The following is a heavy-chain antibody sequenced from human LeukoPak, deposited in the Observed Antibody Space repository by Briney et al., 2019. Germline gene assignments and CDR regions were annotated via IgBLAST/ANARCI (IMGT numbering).Heavy chain of an antibody. J-gene: IGHJ4*02. CDR2: ISSSSYI. CDR1: GFTFSSYS. V-gene: IGHV3-21*04. Sequence: GGSLRLSCAASGFTFSSYSMNWVRQAPGKGLEWVSSISSSSYIYYADSVKGRFTISRDNSKNTLYLQINSLGAEDTAVYYCARGVAVSSRIAAVWGQGTLVTISS. D-gene: IGHD6-13*01. CDR3: ARGVAVSSRIAAV.